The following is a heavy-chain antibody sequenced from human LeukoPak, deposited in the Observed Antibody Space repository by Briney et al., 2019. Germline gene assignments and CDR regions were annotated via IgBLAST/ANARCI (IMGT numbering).Heavy chain of an antibody. CDR3: ARGRGTRIRGPWNY. D-gene: IGHD1-1*01. CDR1: GGSFSGYY. Sequence: PSETLSLTCAVYGGSFSGYYWSWIRQPPGKGLEWIGEINHSGSTNYNPSLKSRVTISVDTSKSQFSLKLSSVTAADTAVYYCARGRGTRIRGPWNYWGQGTLVTVSS. J-gene: IGHJ4*02. CDR2: INHSGST. V-gene: IGHV4-34*01.